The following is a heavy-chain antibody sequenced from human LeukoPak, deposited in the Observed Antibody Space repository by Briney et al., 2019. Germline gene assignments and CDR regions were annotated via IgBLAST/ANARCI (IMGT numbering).Heavy chain of an antibody. J-gene: IGHJ1*01. CDR2: IYYSGST. Sequence: SETLSLTCTVSGGSISSYYWSWIRQPPGKGLEWIGYIYYSGSTTYNPSLKSRVTISVDTSKSQFSLKLISVTAADTAIYYCARVRGDFETDWGQGTLVTVSS. CDR1: GGSISSYY. D-gene: IGHD3-16*01. V-gene: IGHV4-59*01. CDR3: ARVRGDFETD.